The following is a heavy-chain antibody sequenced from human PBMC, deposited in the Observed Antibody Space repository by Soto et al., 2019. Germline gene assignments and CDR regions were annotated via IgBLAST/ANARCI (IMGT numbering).Heavy chain of an antibody. J-gene: IGHJ5*02. Sequence: GGSLRLSCAASGFTFSSYGMHWVRQAPGKGLEWVAVIWYGGSNKYYADSVKGRFTISRDNSKNTLYLQMNSLRAEDTAVYYCARNHYDFWSGYYKDNWFDPWGQGTLVTVSS. CDR2: IWYGGSNK. CDR1: GFTFSSYG. D-gene: IGHD3-3*01. V-gene: IGHV3-33*01. CDR3: ARNHYDFWSGYYKDNWFDP.